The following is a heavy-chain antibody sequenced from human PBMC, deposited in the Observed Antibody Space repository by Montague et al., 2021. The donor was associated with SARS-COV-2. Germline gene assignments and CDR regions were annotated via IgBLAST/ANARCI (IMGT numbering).Heavy chain of an antibody. V-gene: IGHV4-39*01. CDR2: IYYSGST. CDR1: GGSISSRSYY. J-gene: IGHJ3*02. D-gene: IGHD4-23*01. CDR3: ARLRGDYGGTYDTFDI. Sequence: ETLSLTCTVSGGSISSRSYYWGWIRQPPGKGLERIGSIYYSGSTYYNPSLKSRVTISVDTSKNQFSLKLSSVTAADTAVYYCARLRGDYGGTYDTFDIWGQGTMVTVSS.